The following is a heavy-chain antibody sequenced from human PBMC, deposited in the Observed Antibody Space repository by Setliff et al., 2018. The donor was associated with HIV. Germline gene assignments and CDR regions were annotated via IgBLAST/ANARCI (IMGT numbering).Heavy chain of an antibody. CDR3: ARPPTTSYNFWGDAFAI. V-gene: IGHV1-69*10. CDR1: GGTISNSG. CDR2: FLPMLGIS. J-gene: IGHJ3*02. Sequence: ASVKVSCKASGGTISNSGISWVRQAPGQGLEWMGGFLPMLGISNYAQKFQGRVTITADESTSTVYMELSSLRSEDTAVYYCARPPTTSYNFWGDAFAIWGQGTMVTVSS. D-gene: IGHD3-3*01.